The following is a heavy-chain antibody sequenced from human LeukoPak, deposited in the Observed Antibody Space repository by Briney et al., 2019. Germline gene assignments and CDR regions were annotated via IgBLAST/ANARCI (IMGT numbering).Heavy chain of an antibody. CDR1: GFTFSNDC. CDR3: ARGRGGRYHY. Sequence: GGSLRLSCAASGFTFSNDCMHWVRQAPGKGLVWVSRINTDGSTTTYADSVKGRFTISRDNAKNTLYLQMNSLRVEDTAVYYCARGRGGRYHYWGQGTLVTVSS. CDR2: INTDGSTT. J-gene: IGHJ4*02. D-gene: IGHD3-16*02. V-gene: IGHV3-74*01.